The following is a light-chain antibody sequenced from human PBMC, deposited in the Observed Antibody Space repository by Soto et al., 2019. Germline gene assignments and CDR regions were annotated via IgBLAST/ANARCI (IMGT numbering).Light chain of an antibody. Sequence: DIQMTQSPSTLSASVGDRVTITCRASQSISSWLAWYQQKPGKAPKLLIYDASSLESGVPSRFSGSGSGTEFTLTISSLQPDDFATYYCQQYNSYSQFGQGTKVDTK. J-gene: IGKJ1*01. CDR3: QQYNSYSQ. V-gene: IGKV1-5*01. CDR1: QSISSW. CDR2: DAS.